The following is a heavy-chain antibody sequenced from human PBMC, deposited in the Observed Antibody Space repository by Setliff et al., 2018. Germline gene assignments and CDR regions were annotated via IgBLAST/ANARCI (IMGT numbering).Heavy chain of an antibody. CDR1: GFTFSTYR. D-gene: IGHD2-15*01. CDR3: ARTCSGSGCYAGLES. Sequence: LRLSCAASGFTFSTYRMHWVRQAPGKGLEWVAVIWDDGGNKYHADSVKGRFTISRDNSKDTLYLQMNSLRPEDTAVYYCARTCSGSGCYAGLESWGQGTPVTVSS. V-gene: IGHV3-33*08. CDR2: IWDDGGNK. J-gene: IGHJ4*02.